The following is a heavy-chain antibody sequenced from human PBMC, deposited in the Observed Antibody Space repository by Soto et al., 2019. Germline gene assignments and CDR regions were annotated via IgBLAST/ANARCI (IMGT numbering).Heavy chain of an antibody. CDR3: AKDGDAHSFDV. CDR2: ISYDGSVK. V-gene: IGHV3-30*18. CDR1: GFTFSTYG. D-gene: IGHD4-17*01. Sequence: QVHLVESGGGVVQPGRSLRLSCAASGFTFSTYGMHWVRKAPGKGLEWVAVISYDGSVKYYADSVKGRFTISRDNSKNTLYLQMHSLRAEDTAVYSCAKDGDAHSFDVWGQGTMVTVSS. J-gene: IGHJ3*01.